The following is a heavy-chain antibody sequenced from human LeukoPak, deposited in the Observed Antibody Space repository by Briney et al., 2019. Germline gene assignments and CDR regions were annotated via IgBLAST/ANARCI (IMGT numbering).Heavy chain of an antibody. D-gene: IGHD3-22*01. Sequence: GASVKVSCKASGGTFSSYAISWVRQAPGQGLEWMGGIIPIFGTANYTQKFQGRVTITTDESTSTAYMELSSLRSEDTAVYYCARDGGSGYYLIWGQGTLVTVSS. CDR3: ARDGGSGYYLI. CDR2: IIPIFGTA. V-gene: IGHV1-69*05. J-gene: IGHJ4*02. CDR1: GGTFSSYA.